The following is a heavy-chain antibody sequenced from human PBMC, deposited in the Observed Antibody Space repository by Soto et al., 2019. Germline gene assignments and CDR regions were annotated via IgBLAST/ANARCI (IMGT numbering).Heavy chain of an antibody. CDR1: GFTFSSYA. CDR3: ARDSNWFGP. V-gene: IGHV3-30-3*01. J-gene: IGHJ5*02. CDR2: ISYDGSNK. Sequence: GGSLRLSCAASGFTFSSYAMHWVRQAPGKGLEWVAVISYDGSNKYYADSVKGRFTISRDNSKNTLYLQMNSLRAEDTAVYYCARDSNWFGPWGQGTLVTVSS.